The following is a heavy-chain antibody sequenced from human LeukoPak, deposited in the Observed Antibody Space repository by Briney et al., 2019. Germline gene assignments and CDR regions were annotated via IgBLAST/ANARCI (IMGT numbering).Heavy chain of an antibody. CDR1: GFTVSSNY. J-gene: IGHJ4*02. CDR3: ARDNRYGGNLDY. V-gene: IGHV3-66*01. CDR2: IYSGGST. Sequence: GGSLRLSCAASGFTVSSNYMSWVRQAPGKGLEWVSVIYSGGSTYYADSVKGRFTISRGNSKNTLYLQMNSLRAEDTAVYYCARDNRYGGNLDYWGQGTLVTVSS. D-gene: IGHD4-23*01.